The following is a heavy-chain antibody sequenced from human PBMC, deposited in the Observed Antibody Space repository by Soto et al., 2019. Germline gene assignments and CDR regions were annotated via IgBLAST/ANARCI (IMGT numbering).Heavy chain of an antibody. CDR3: AIIAGYSGYDPPDY. D-gene: IGHD5-12*01. V-gene: IGHV1-24*01. J-gene: IGHJ4*02. Sequence: GASVKVSCKVSGYTLTELSMHWVRQAPGKGLEWMGGFDPEDGETIYAQKFQGRVTMTEDTSTDTAYMELSSLRSEDTAVYYCAIIAGYSGYDPPDYWGQGTLVTVSS. CDR1: GYTLTELS. CDR2: FDPEDGET.